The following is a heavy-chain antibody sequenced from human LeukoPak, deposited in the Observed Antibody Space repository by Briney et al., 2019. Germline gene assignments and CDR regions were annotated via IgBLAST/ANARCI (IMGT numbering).Heavy chain of an antibody. CDR1: GGSISSYY. CDR3: ARHETSYYFFDY. Sequence: SETLSLTCTVSGGSISSYYWSWIRQPAGKGLEWIGRVYPSGSTYYNPSLKSRVTISVDTSKNQFSLKLSSVTAADTAVYYCARHETSYYFFDYWGQGTLVTVSS. V-gene: IGHV4-4*07. D-gene: IGHD3-22*01. J-gene: IGHJ4*02. CDR2: VYPSGST.